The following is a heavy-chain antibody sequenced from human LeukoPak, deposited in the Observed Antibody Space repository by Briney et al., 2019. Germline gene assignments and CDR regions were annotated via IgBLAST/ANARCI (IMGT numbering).Heavy chain of an antibody. V-gene: IGHV4-34*01. CDR2: INHSGST. CDR1: GGSFSGYY. J-gene: IGHJ4*02. D-gene: IGHD5-18*01. Sequence: SETLSLTCAAYGGSFSGYYWSWIRQPPGKGLEWIGEINHSGSTNYNPSLKSRVTISVDTSKNQFSLKLSSVTAADTAVYYCATLGGAYSYGYKRGDYWGQGTLVTVSS. CDR3: ATLGGAYSYGYKRGDY.